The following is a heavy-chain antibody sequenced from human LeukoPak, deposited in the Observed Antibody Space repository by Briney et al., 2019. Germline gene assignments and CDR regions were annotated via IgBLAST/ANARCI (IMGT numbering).Heavy chain of an antibody. J-gene: IGHJ4*02. CDR3: ARDYGSGSYYAFDY. CDR1: GFTFSNSA. V-gene: IGHV3-21*01. D-gene: IGHD3-10*01. CDR2: ISSSSSYI. Sequence: GGSLRLSCTASGFTFSNSAMTWGRQVPGKGLEWVSSISSSSSYIYYADSVKGRFTISRDNAKNSLYLQMNSLRAEDTAVYYCARDYGSGSYYAFDYWGQGTLVTVSS.